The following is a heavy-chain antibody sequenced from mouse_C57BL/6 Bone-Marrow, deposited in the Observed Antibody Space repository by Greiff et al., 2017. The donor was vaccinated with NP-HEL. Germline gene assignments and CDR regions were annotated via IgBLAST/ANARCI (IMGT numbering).Heavy chain of an antibody. D-gene: IGHD6-5*01. CDR3: ARIKGGYAY. CDR1: GYAFSSSW. J-gene: IGHJ4*01. Sequence: VQLQQSGPELVKPGASVKISCKASGYAFSSSWMNWVKQRPGKGLEWIGRIYPGDGDTNYNGKFKGKATLTADKSSTTAYMQRSSLTSEDFAVCFCARIKGGYAYWGQGTSVTVSS. V-gene: IGHV1-82*01. CDR2: IYPGDGDT.